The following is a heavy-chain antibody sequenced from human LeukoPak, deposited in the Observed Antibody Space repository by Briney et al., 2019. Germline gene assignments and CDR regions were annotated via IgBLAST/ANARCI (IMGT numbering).Heavy chain of an antibody. CDR2: ISWNSGSI. CDR3: ARDNWIDC. J-gene: IGHJ5*01. CDR1: GFTFDDYA. Sequence: GGSLRLSCAASGFTFDDYAMHWVRQAPGKGLEWVSGISWNSGSIGYADSVKGRFTISRDNTKNSLYLQMNSLKVEDTAIYYCARDNWIDCWGQGTLVTVSS. V-gene: IGHV3-9*01.